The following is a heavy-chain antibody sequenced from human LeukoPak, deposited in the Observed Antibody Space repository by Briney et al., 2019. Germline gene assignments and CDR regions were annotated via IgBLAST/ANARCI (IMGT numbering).Heavy chain of an antibody. Sequence: GRSLRLSCTASGFTFGDYAMSWVRQAPGKGPEWVGFIRSKAYGGTTEYAASVKGRFTISRDDSKSIAYLQMNSLKTEDTAVYYCTRVRELLYYYYGMDVWGQGTTVTVSS. V-gene: IGHV3-49*04. CDR1: GFTFGDYA. CDR3: TRVRELLYYYYGMDV. D-gene: IGHD1-26*01. J-gene: IGHJ6*02. CDR2: IRSKAYGGTT.